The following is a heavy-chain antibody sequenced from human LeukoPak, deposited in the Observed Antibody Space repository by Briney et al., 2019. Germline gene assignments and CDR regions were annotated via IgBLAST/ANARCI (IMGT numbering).Heavy chain of an antibody. CDR3: ARLGIAAAAYYFDY. V-gene: IGHV4-39*01. D-gene: IGHD6-13*01. CDR1: GGSISSSSDY. J-gene: IGHJ4*02. Sequence: SETLSLTCTVSGGSISSSSDYWGWIRQPPGKGLECIGSIYYSGSTYYNPSLKSRVTISVDTSKNQFSLKLSSVTAADTAVYYCARLGIAAAAYYFDYWGQGTLVTVSS. CDR2: IYYSGST.